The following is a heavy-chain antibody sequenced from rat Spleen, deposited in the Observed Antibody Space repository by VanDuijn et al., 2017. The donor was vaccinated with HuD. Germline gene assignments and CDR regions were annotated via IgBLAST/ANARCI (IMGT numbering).Heavy chain of an antibody. J-gene: IGHJ2*01. CDR2: INSAGTT. V-gene: IGHV3-3*01. Sequence: EVQLQESGPGLVKPSQSLSLTCSVTGYSISSSYKWNWIRRFPQNKLEWMGYINSAGTTNYNPSLKSRISISRDTSKNQFFLQLNSVTTEDTATYYCARRHYGYTDYFDYWGQGVMVTVSS. D-gene: IGHD1-9*01. CDR3: ARRHYGYTDYFDY. CDR1: GYSISSSYK.